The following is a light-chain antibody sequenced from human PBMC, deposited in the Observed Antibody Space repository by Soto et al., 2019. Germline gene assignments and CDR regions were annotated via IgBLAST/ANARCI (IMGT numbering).Light chain of an antibody. J-gene: IGLJ2*01. Sequence: QSALTQPASVSGSPGQSITISCTGTRNDVGGYNFVSWHQQHPGKAPKLLIFDVSDRPSEVSHRFSGSKSGYTASLTISGVQAEDEADYYFSSYPTGGTHIFGGGTKLTVL. V-gene: IGLV2-14*03. CDR1: RNDVGGYNF. CDR2: DVS. CDR3: SSYPTGGTHI.